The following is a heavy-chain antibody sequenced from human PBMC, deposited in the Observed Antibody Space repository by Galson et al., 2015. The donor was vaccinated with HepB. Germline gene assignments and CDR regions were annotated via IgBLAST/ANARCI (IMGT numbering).Heavy chain of an antibody. V-gene: IGHV1-3*01. CDR3: ARDAFGAYGDYEGFDY. CDR2: IDAGNDNT. CDR1: GYSITNYA. J-gene: IGHJ4*02. Sequence: SVKVSCKASGYSITNYAMHWVRQAPGQRLEWMGWIDAGNDNTKYSQKFQGRVTITRDTSASTAYMELSSLESEDTAVYYCARDAFGAYGDYEGFDYWGQGTLVTVSS. D-gene: IGHD4-17*01.